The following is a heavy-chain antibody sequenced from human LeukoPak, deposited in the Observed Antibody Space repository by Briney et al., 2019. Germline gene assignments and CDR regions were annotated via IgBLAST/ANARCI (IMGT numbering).Heavy chain of an antibody. V-gene: IGHV4-34*01. CDR3: ARDDYGEYDAFDV. D-gene: IGHD4-17*01. Sequence: SETLSLTCGVYDGSFSGSYWSWIRQPPGKGLEWIGEINHSGSTHYNPSLKSRVTISVDKSKNQISLQLSSVTAADTALYYCARDDYGEYDAFDVWGQGTMVTVSS. J-gene: IGHJ3*01. CDR2: INHSGST. CDR1: DGSFSGSY.